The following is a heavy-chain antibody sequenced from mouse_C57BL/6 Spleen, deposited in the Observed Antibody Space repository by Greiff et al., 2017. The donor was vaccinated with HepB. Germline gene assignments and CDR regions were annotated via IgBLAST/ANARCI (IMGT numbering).Heavy chain of an antibody. V-gene: IGHV1-82*01. Sequence: QVQLQQSGPELVKPGASVKISCKASGYAFSSSWMNWVKQRPGQGLEWIGRIYPGDGDTNYNGKFKGKATLTADKSSSTAYMQLSSLTSEDSAVYFCARDGSSYVSFDYWGQGTTLTVSS. CDR2: IYPGDGDT. J-gene: IGHJ2*01. CDR1: GYAFSSSW. CDR3: ARDGSSYVSFDY. D-gene: IGHD1-1*01.